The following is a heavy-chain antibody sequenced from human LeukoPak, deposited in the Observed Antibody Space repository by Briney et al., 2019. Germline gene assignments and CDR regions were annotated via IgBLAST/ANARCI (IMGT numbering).Heavy chain of an antibody. J-gene: IGHJ6*03. CDR2: IYTSGST. CDR1: GVSISSYY. CDR3: ARQNYYYYMDV. Sequence: SETLSLTCTVSGVSISSYYWSWIRQPPGKGLEWIGYIYTSGSTNYNPSLKSRVTISVDTSKNQFSLKLSSVTAADTAVYYCARQNYYYYMDVWGKGTTVTVSS. V-gene: IGHV4-4*09.